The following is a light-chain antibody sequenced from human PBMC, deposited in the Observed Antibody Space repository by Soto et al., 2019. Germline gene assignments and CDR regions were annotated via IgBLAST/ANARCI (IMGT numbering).Light chain of an antibody. CDR2: EVS. CDR3: CSYAGSSTFVV. CDR1: SSDIGAYTL. J-gene: IGLJ2*01. V-gene: IGLV2-23*02. Sequence: QSALTQPASVSGSPGQSITISCTGTSSDIGAYTLVSWYQQYPGKAPRLIIYEVSKRPSGISNRFSASKSDNTASLTISGLQAEDEADYYCCSYAGSSTFVVFGGGTKLTVL.